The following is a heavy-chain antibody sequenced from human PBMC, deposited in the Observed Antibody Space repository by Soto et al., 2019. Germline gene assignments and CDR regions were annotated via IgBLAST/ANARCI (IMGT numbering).Heavy chain of an antibody. CDR1: GGSFSGYY. V-gene: IGHV4-34*01. D-gene: IGHD1-26*01. Sequence: SETLSLTCAVHGGSFSGYYWSWIRQPPGKGLEWIGEINHSGSTNYNPSLKSRVTISVDTSKNQFSLKLSSVTAADTAVYHCAAPLSGSYYLFDYWGQGTLVTVSS. CDR2: INHSGST. J-gene: IGHJ4*02. CDR3: AAPLSGSYYLFDY.